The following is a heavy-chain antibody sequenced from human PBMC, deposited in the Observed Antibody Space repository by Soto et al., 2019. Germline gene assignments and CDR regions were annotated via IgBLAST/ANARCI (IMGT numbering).Heavy chain of an antibody. CDR3: SRYRGYSYGHYYGLDV. CDR2: ISYSGST. CDR1: EDTISTYD. V-gene: IGHV4-59*01. J-gene: IGHJ6*02. Sequence: SETLSLTCTACEDTISTYDWSWIRQPPGKGLEWSGYISYSGSTKYNPSLKSRVTMSLDTSKSQFSLKLNSVTAADTAVYYCSRYRGYSYGHYYGLDVWGQGTTVTVSS. D-gene: IGHD5-18*01.